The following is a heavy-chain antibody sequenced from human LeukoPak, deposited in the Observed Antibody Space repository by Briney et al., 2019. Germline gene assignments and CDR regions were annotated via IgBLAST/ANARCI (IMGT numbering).Heavy chain of an antibody. CDR2: ISYDGSHK. Sequence: GGSLRLSCAASGFTFSSYGMHWVRQAPGKGLEWVAVISYDGSHKYSADSVKGRFTISRDNSKDTLYLQMNSLRTEDTAVYFCSASRPHYGDYYGLDVWGHGTTVTVSS. CDR1: GFTFSSYG. D-gene: IGHD4/OR15-4a*01. V-gene: IGHV3-30*03. CDR3: SASRPHYGDYYGLDV. J-gene: IGHJ6*02.